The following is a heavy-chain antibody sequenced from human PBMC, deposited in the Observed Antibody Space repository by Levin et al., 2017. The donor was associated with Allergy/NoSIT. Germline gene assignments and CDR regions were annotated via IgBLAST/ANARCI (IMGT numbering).Heavy chain of an antibody. Sequence: GESLKISCAASEFTFRSYSMNWVRQAPGKGLEWVSYISSSSTTIYYADSVKGRFTISRDNAKNSLYLQMNSLRAEDTALYYCAKDIGSTQRAFDYWGQGTLVTVSS. CDR2: ISSSSTTI. D-gene: IGHD6-13*01. J-gene: IGHJ4*02. CDR1: EFTFRSYS. V-gene: IGHV3-48*01. CDR3: AKDIGSTQRAFDY.